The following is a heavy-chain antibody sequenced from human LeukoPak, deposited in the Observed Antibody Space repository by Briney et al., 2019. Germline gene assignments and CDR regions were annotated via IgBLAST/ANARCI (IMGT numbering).Heavy chain of an antibody. CDR2: INNNTGNP. J-gene: IGHJ4*02. Sequence: GSVKVSCKASGYTFTSYAMNWVGQAPGQGLEWMGWINNNTGNPTYAQGFTGGLVLSLDTSVSTAYLQLSSLKAEYTAVYYCAREVKGGWGDTAVPHLSYFDYWGQRTLVTVSS. CDR1: GYTFTSYA. V-gene: IGHV7-4-1*02. CDR3: AREVKGGWGDTAVPHLSYFDY. D-gene: IGHD5-18*01.